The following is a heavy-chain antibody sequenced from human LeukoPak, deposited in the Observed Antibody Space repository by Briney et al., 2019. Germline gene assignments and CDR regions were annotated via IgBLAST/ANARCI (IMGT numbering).Heavy chain of an antibody. Sequence: SETLSLTCTVSGGSISSYYWSWIRQPPGKGLEWIGYIYYSGSTNYNPSLKSRVTISVDTPKNQFSLKLSSVTAADTAVYYCARDTAMVNYYFDYWGQGTLVTVSS. V-gene: IGHV4-59*01. CDR2: IYYSGST. J-gene: IGHJ4*02. CDR1: GGSISSYY. D-gene: IGHD5-18*01. CDR3: ARDTAMVNYYFDY.